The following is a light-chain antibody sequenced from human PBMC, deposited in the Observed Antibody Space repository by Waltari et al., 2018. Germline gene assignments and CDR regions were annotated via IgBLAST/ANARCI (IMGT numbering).Light chain of an antibody. CDR2: NDN. CDR1: SSNIGRDS. V-gene: IGLV1-44*01. J-gene: IGLJ2*01. Sequence: QSVLTQPPSASGTPGQRITISCSGRSSNIGRDSVNWYQQFPGTAPTLLVYNDNGRPPGVPDRFSGSKSGTSAALAISGLQSEDEADYFCAAWDDILKGVLFGGGTRLTVL. CDR3: AAWDDILKGVL.